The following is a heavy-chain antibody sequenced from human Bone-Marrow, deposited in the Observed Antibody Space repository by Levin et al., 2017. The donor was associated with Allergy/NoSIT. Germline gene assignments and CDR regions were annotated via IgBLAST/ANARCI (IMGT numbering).Heavy chain of an antibody. Sequence: GESLKISCVVSGFTFSSYWMHWVRQAPGKGLVWVSRINTDGGSTVYADSVEGRFTISRDNAKNTPYLQMNSLRAEDTAVYFCARTSRLKDPFDYWGRGTLITVSS. J-gene: IGHJ4*02. V-gene: IGHV3-74*01. CDR2: INTDGGST. CDR1: GFTFSSYW. CDR3: ARTSRLKDPFDY.